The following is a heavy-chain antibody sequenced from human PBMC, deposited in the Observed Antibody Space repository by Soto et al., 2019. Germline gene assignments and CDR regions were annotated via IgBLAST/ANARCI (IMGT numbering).Heavy chain of an antibody. D-gene: IGHD6-19*01. CDR3: ARDKQWLVRGYYYGMDV. CDR2: ISSSSSYI. V-gene: IGHV3-21*01. J-gene: IGHJ6*02. CDR1: GFTFSSYS. Sequence: EVQLVESGGGLVKPGGSLRLSCAASGFTFSSYSMNWVRQAPGKGLEWVSSISSSSSYIYYADSVKGRFTISRDNAKNSLYLQMNSLRAEDTAAYYCARDKQWLVRGYYYGMDVWGQGTTVTVSS.